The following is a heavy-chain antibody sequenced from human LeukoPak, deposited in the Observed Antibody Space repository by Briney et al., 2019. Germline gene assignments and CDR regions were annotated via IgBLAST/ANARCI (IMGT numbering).Heavy chain of an antibody. J-gene: IGHJ6*04. D-gene: IGHD2-15*01. CDR2: ISSSSSHI. CDR3: ARDGGSYYMDV. Sequence: GGSLRLSCAAFGFTFHTYTVNWVRQAPGKGLEWVSFISSSSSHIYYAESLKGRFTISRDNAKNSLYLQMNSLRAEDTAVYYCARDGGSYYMDVWGKGTTVTVSS. CDR1: GFTFHTYT. V-gene: IGHV3-21*01.